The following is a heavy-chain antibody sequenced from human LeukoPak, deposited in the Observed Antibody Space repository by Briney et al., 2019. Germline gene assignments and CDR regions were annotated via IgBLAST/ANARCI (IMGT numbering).Heavy chain of an antibody. J-gene: IGHJ6*03. Sequence: SVKVSFKASGGTFSSYAISWVRQAPGQGLEWMGGIIPIFGTANYAQKFQGRVTITTDESTSTAYMELSSLRSEDTAVYYCARDRGITMVRGADYYYYYMDVWGKGTTVTVSS. CDR2: IIPIFGTA. D-gene: IGHD3-10*01. CDR1: GGTFSSYA. CDR3: ARDRGITMVRGADYYYYYMDV. V-gene: IGHV1-69*05.